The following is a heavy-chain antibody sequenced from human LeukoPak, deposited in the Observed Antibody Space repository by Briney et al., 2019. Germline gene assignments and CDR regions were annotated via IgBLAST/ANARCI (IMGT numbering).Heavy chain of an antibody. D-gene: IGHD6-13*01. Sequence: ASVTVSCKASGYTFTGYYMHWVRQAPGQGLEGMGWINPNSGGTNYAQTFQGRVTMTRDTSISTAYMELSRLRSDDTAVYYCAMAVTKQQLRIWGQGTLVTVSS. CDR2: INPNSGGT. J-gene: IGHJ4*02. CDR3: AMAVTKQQLRI. CDR1: GYTFTGYY. V-gene: IGHV1-2*02.